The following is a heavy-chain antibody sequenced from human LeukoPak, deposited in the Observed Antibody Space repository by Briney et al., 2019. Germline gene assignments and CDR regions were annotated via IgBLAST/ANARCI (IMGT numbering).Heavy chain of an antibody. V-gene: IGHV1-69*06. D-gene: IGHD6-13*01. Sequence: ASVKVSCKAFGYTFTSNYMHWVRQAPGQGLEWMGGIIPIFGTANYAQKFQGRVTITADKSTSTAYMELSSLRSEDTAVYYCASTPQLVRQFDYYYYMDVWGKGTTVTVSS. CDR2: IIPIFGTA. CDR1: GYTFTSNY. J-gene: IGHJ6*03. CDR3: ASTPQLVRQFDYYYYMDV.